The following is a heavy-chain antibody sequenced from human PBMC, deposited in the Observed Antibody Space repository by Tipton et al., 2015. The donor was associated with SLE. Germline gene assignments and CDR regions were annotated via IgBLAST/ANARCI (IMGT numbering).Heavy chain of an antibody. Sequence: TLSLTCTVSGGSISSYYWSWIRQPAGKGLEWIGRIYTSGSTNYNPSLKSRVTMSVDTSKNQFSLKLSSVTAADTAVYYCASLGAVTDAYNDEDWGQGTLVTVSS. CDR3: ASLGAVTDAYNDED. J-gene: IGHJ4*02. CDR1: GGSISSYY. D-gene: IGHD5-24*01. V-gene: IGHV4-4*07. CDR2: IYTSGST.